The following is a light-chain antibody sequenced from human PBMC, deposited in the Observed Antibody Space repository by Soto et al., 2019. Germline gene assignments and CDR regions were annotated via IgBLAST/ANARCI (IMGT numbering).Light chain of an antibody. V-gene: IGLV1-40*01. CDR3: QSYVRSLSGVV. Sequence: QSVLTQPPSVSGAPRQRVTISCTGSSSNIGAGYDVHWYQQLPGTAPKLLIYGNSNRPSGLPDRFSGSKSGASPSLAINGLQAEDEADYDCQSYVRSLSGVVFGGGTKLTVL. CDR1: SSNIGAGYD. J-gene: IGLJ2*01. CDR2: GNS.